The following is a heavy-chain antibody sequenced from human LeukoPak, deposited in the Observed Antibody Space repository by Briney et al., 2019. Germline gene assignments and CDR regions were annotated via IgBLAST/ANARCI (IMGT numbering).Heavy chain of an antibody. CDR3: AREAYYDSGYFDY. V-gene: IGHV4-31*03. CDR2: IYYSGST. CDR1: GGSISSGGYY. D-gene: IGHD3-22*01. J-gene: IGHJ4*02. Sequence: PSQTLSLTCTVSGGSISSGGYYWSWIRQHPGKGLEWIGYIYYSGSTYYNPSLKSRVTMSVDTSKNQFSLKLSSVTAADTAVYYCAREAYYDSGYFDYWGQGTLVTVSS.